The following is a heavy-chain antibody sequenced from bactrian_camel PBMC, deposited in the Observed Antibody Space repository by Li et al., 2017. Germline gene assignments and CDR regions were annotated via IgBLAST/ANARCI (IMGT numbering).Heavy chain of an antibody. D-gene: IGHD2*01. CDR2: IDDRGT. Sequence: QVQLVESGGGSVQAGESLRLSCTATLSMRNYYCMAWFRQVPGKEREGIAAIDDRGTHYADSVRGRFTISQDNAKSTLYLQMNSLKPEDTAMYYCAADRRTYCSGEPTYWGQGTQVTVS. V-gene: IGHV3S53*01. J-gene: IGHJ4*01. CDR3: AADRRTYCSGEPTY. CDR1: LSMRNYYC.